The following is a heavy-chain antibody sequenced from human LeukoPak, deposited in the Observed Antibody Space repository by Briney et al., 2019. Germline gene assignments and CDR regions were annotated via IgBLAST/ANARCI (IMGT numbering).Heavy chain of an antibody. Sequence: GGSLRLSCAASGFTFSSYAMSWVRQAPGKGLEWVSAISGSGGSTFYADSVKGRFTISRDNSKNTLYLQMNSLRAEDTAVYYCAKFGYYDSTADAFDIWGQGTMVTVSS. CDR3: AKFGYYDSTADAFDI. CDR1: GFTFSSYA. D-gene: IGHD3-22*01. J-gene: IGHJ3*02. V-gene: IGHV3-23*01. CDR2: ISGSGGST.